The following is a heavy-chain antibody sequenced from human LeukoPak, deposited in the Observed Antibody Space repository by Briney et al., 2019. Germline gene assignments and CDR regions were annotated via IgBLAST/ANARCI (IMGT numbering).Heavy chain of an antibody. CDR3: ARGGSGWLALDY. Sequence: PSETLSLTRTVSGGSISSGSYYWSWIRQPAGKGLEWIGRIYTSGSTNYNPSLKSRVTISVDTSKNQFSLKLSSVTAADTAVYYCARGGSGWLALDYWGQGTLVTVSS. D-gene: IGHD6-19*01. CDR1: GGSISSGSYY. CDR2: IYTSGST. J-gene: IGHJ4*02. V-gene: IGHV4-61*02.